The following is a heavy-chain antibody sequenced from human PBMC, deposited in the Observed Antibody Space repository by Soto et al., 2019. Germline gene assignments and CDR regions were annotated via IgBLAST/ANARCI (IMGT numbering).Heavy chain of an antibody. V-gene: IGHV5-51*01. CDR3: ARHPHNTSPAGFYYYGMDL. CDR2: IFPRDSDT. CDR1: GYDFTSNW. J-gene: IGHJ6*02. D-gene: IGHD1-20*01. Sequence: PGESLKISCKASGYDFTSNWIGWVRQMPGKGLGWMGIIFPRDSDTRYSPFFQGQVTISADKSITTAYLQWSSLEASDTAIYFCARHPHNTSPAGFYYYGMDLWGQGTTVTVSS.